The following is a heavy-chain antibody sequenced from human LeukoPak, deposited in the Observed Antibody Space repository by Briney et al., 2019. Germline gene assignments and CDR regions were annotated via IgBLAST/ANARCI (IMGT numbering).Heavy chain of an antibody. V-gene: IGHV3-21*01. J-gene: IGHJ4*02. CDR1: GFAVSNDY. CDR3: ARVQGSPY. CDR2: ITGDSNYI. Sequence: GGSLRLSCAASGFAVSNDYMNWVRQPPGKGLEWVSSITGDSNYIYYADSVKGRFTVSRDNAKNSLYLHINSLRAEDTAVYYCARVQGSPYWGQGTLVTVSS.